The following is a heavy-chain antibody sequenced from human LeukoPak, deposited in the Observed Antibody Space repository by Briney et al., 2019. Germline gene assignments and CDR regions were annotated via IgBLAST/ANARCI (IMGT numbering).Heavy chain of an antibody. Sequence: AGSLRLSCAASGFTFNYYAMRWVRQAPGQGLEWCSSISDNEGLTYYTDSVKGRFTISRDNTKNTVYLQMHNLRADDTAVYFCARHDSFIPYWGQGALVTVSS. D-gene: IGHD5-18*01. J-gene: IGHJ4*02. V-gene: IGHV3-23*01. CDR1: GFTFNYYA. CDR2: ISDNEGLT. CDR3: ARHDSFIPY.